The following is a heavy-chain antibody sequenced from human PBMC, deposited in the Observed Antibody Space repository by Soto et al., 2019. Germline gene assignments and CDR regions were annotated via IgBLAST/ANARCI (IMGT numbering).Heavy chain of an antibody. V-gene: IGHV4-61*01. CDR2: IYYSGST. D-gene: IGHD5-18*01. CDR1: GGSVSGASYY. CDR3: ARDIRGYSRAFDY. Sequence: SETLSLTCTASGGSVSGASYYWTWIRQSPGKGLEWIGYIYYSGSTTYNPSLKSRVTISIDTANNQFSLILTSVTPADTAVYYCARDIRGYSRAFDYWGQGTLVTVSS. J-gene: IGHJ4*02.